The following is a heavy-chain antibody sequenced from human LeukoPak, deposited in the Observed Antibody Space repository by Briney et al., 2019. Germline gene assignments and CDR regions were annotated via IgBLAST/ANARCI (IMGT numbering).Heavy chain of an antibody. CDR1: GGSISSGGYS. CDR2: IYHSGST. J-gene: IGHJ5*02. CDR3: ARAPGAHTENWFGP. V-gene: IGHV4-30-2*01. D-gene: IGHD7-27*01. Sequence: SQTLSLTCTVSGGSISSGGYSWSWIRQPPGKGLEWIGYIYHSGSTYYNPSLKSRVTISVDRSKNQFSLKLSSVTAADTAVYYCARAPGAHTENWFGPWGQGTLVTVSS.